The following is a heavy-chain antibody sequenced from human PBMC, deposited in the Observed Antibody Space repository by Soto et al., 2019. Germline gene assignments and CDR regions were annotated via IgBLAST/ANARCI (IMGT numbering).Heavy chain of an antibody. J-gene: IGHJ5*02. CDR2: ISGSGGST. D-gene: IGHD3-22*01. CDR1: GFTFSSYA. Sequence: GGSLRLSCAASGFTFSSYAMSWVRQAPGKGLEWVSAISGSGGSTYYADSVKGRFTISRDNSKNTLYLQMNSLRAEDTAVYYCAKSSPYDSSGYYFPNWFDHWGQGTLVTVSS. V-gene: IGHV3-23*01. CDR3: AKSSPYDSSGYYFPNWFDH.